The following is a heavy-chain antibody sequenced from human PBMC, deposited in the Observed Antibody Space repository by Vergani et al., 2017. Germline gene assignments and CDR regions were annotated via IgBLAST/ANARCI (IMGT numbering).Heavy chain of an antibody. J-gene: IGHJ4*02. CDR3: ARGSCLGGSCYKPLFDY. D-gene: IGHD2-15*01. CDR1: GGSINSHNYY. CDR2: IHTSGST. V-gene: IGHV4-61*02. Sequence: QVQLQESGPGLVKPSQTLYLTCTVSGGSINSHNYYWSWIRQPAGKGLEWIGRIHTSGSTNYNPSLKSRVPMSEDTSKNQFSLNLTSVTAADTAVYFCARGSCLGGSCYKPLFDYWGQGSLVTVSS.